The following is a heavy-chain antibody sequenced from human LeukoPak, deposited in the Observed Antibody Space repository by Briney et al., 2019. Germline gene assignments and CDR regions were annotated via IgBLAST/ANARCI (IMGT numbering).Heavy chain of an antibody. V-gene: IGHV1-2*06. D-gene: IGHD1-26*01. J-gene: IGHJ4*02. CDR3: ARDYSDYYTFDY. Sequence: ASVKVSCKASGYTFTGYNMHWVRQAPGQGPEWMGRINPNSGGTNYAQKFQGRVTMTRDTSISTAYMELSRLRSDDTAVYYCARDYSDYYTFDYCGQGTLVTVSS. CDR2: INPNSGGT. CDR1: GYTFTGYN.